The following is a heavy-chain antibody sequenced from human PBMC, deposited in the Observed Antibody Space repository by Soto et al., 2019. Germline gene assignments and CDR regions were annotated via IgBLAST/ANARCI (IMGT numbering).Heavy chain of an antibody. CDR1: GFTFSDYS. CDR3: AKTYYYDSSGYGYYGMDV. D-gene: IGHD3-22*01. V-gene: IGHV3-30*18. Sequence: GESLRRSCAASGFTFSDYSMHWVRQAPGKGLEWVAVVSHDGRNTHYADSVKGRFTISRDSSKNTLYLQMNSLRAEDTAVYYCAKTYYYDSSGYGYYGMDVWGQGTTVTVSS. J-gene: IGHJ6*02. CDR2: VSHDGRNT.